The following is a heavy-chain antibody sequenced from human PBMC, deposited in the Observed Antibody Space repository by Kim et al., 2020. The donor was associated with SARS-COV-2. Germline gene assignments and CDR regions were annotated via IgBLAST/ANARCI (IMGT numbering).Heavy chain of an antibody. J-gene: IGHJ5*02. V-gene: IGHV7-4-1*02. CDR3: ARAPTVSTWELDNWFDP. CDR2: INTNTGNP. Sequence: ASVKVSCKASAYTFTSYAMNWVRQAPGQGLEWMGWINTNTGNPTYAQGFTGRFVFSLDTSVSTAYLQISSLKAEDTAVYYCARAPTVSTWELDNWFDPWGQGTLVTVSS. CDR1: AYTFTSYA. D-gene: IGHD1-26*01.